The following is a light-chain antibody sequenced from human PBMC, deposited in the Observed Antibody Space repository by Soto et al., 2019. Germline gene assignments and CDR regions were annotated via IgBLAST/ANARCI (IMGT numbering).Light chain of an antibody. J-gene: IGKJ4*01. CDR3: HQYGSSLPRT. V-gene: IGKV3-20*01. Sequence: EILLTQSPGTLSLSPGEGATLSCRASQSVSSSFLAWYQQKPGQDPRLRIYGASSRATGITDRFSGSGSGTDFTLTISRLEPEDFAVYYCHQYGSSLPRTFGGGTQVEI. CDR1: QSVSSSF. CDR2: GAS.